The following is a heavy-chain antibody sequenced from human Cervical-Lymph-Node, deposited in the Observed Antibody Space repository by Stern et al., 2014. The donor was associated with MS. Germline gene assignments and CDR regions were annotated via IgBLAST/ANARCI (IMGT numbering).Heavy chain of an antibody. V-gene: IGHV1-46*03. CDR1: GYSFRSYH. Sequence: VQLVESGAEVKKPGASMKVSCKASGYSFRSYHVHWVRQAPGQGLEWLATINPNLEASTYAQDFQGRVTVTSDPSADTVYMQLSSLRSEDTAVYYCARGDFWSGYSPRQDYRKGMDVWGQGTTVIVSS. D-gene: IGHD3-3*01. J-gene: IGHJ6*02. CDR2: INPNLEAS. CDR3: ARGDFWSGYSPRQDYRKGMDV.